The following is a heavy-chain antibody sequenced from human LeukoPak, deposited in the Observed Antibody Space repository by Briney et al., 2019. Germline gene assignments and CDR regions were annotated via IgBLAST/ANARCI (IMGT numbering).Heavy chain of an antibody. V-gene: IGHV1-18*01. Sequence: GASVKVSCKASGYTFTSYGISWVRQAPGQGLEWMGWISAYNGNTNYAQKLQGRVTMTTDTSTSTAYMELRSLRSDDTAVYYCARHIAVAGRIITDDAFDIWGQGTMVTVSS. CDR1: GYTFTSYG. J-gene: IGHJ3*02. CDR3: ARHIAVAGRIITDDAFDI. CDR2: ISAYNGNT. D-gene: IGHD6-19*01.